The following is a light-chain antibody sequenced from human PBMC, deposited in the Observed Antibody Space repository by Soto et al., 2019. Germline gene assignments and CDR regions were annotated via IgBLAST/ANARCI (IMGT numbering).Light chain of an antibody. CDR2: AAS. V-gene: IGKV1-8*01. CDR1: QGISSY. J-gene: IGKJ1*01. Sequence: AIRMTQSPSSFSASTGDRVTITCRASQGISSYLAWYQQKPGKAPKLLIYAASTLQSGVPSRFSGSGSGTDFTLTISCLQSEDFATYYCQQYYSYPRTFGQGIK. CDR3: QQYYSYPRT.